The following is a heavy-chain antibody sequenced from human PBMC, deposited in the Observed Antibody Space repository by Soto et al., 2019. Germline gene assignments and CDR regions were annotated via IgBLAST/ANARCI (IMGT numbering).Heavy chain of an antibody. CDR2: IKGDGITT. J-gene: IGHJ4*02. CDR3: AGGRGWLAPD. V-gene: IGHV3-74*03. D-gene: IGHD6-19*01. CDR1: GFTFSSYW. Sequence: DVQLVESGGGLVQPGGSLRLSCAASGFTFSSYWMHWFRQAPGKGLVWVSLIKGDGITTKYADSVMGRFTISRDNARNTLYLQMNSLRVDDTAVYFCAGGRGWLAPDWGQGTLVTVSS.